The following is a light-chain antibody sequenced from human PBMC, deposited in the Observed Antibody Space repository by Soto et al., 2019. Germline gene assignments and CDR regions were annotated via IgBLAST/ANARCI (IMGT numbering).Light chain of an antibody. CDR2: DAS. CDR1: QGIGRY. Sequence: EIVLTQSPGTLSLSPGESATLSCRASQGIGRYLAWFRQKPGQAPRLLIYDASTRATGIPARFSGSGSGTDFPLTISRLEPEDFAVYYCQQRSNWPLTSGPGTKVEIK. J-gene: IGKJ3*01. CDR3: QQRSNWPLT. V-gene: IGKV3-11*01.